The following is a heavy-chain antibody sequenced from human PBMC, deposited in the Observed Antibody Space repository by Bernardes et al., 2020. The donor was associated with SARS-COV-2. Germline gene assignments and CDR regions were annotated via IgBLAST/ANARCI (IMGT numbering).Heavy chain of an antibody. CDR2: LKRGGSET. CDR3: VRSAGMDV. CDR1: GFDFRDYW. Sequence: GGSLRLSCAGSGFDFRDYWLTWVRQAPGKGLERVANLKRGGSETYYVDSVKGRFTIPRDNAKNLVFLQMNSLRAEDTAVFYCVRSAGMDVWGQGTMVTVSS. V-gene: IGHV3-7*03. J-gene: IGHJ6*02.